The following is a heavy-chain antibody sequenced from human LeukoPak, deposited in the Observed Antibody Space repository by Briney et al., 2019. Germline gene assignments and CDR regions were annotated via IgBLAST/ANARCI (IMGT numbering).Heavy chain of an antibody. CDR1: GFTFSSHG. CDR3: AKAGAVVVVAAKYFDY. CDR2: ISYDGSNT. J-gene: IGHJ4*02. D-gene: IGHD2-15*01. V-gene: IGHV3-30*18. Sequence: GGSLRLSCAASGFTFSSHGMHWVRQAPGKGLEWVAVISYDGSNTYYADSVKGRFTISRDNSKNTLYLQMNSLRAEDTAVYYCAKAGAVVVVAAKYFDYWGQGTLVTVSS.